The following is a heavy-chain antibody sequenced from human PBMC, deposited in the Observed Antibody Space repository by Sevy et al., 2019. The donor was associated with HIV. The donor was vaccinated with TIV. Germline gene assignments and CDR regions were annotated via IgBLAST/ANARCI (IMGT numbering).Heavy chain of an antibody. Sequence: GGSLRLSCAASGVTFSSYAMHWVRQAPGKGLEWVAVISYDESNKYYANSVKDRFTISRDSSKNTQYLKMNSPRAEDTAAYYCATGEYCGGDRPWHTPFDIWGQGTMVTVSS. V-gene: IGHV3-30-3*01. CDR1: GVTFSSYA. CDR2: ISYDESNK. CDR3: ATGEYCGGDRPWHTPFDI. J-gene: IGHJ3*02. D-gene: IGHD2-21*02.